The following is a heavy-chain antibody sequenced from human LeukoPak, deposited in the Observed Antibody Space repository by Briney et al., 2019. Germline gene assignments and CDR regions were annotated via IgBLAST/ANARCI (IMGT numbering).Heavy chain of an antibody. Sequence: GGSLRLSCAASGFTFSNAWMSWVRQAPGRGLEWVGRIKSKTDGGTTDYAAPVKGRFTISRDDSKNTLYLQMNSLKTEDTAVYYCTTDPDYYDSPFLYWGQGTLVTVSS. J-gene: IGHJ4*02. V-gene: IGHV3-15*01. CDR3: TTDPDYYDSPFLY. D-gene: IGHD3-22*01. CDR2: IKSKTDGGTT. CDR1: GFTFSNAW.